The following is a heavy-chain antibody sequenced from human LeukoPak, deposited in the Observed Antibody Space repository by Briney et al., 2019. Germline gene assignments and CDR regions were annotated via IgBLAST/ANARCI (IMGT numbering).Heavy chain of an antibody. CDR1: GFTFSTYS. V-gene: IGHV3-48*04. CDR2: ISGTSNTI. J-gene: IGHJ4*02. CDR3: ARDIAALGYFDY. D-gene: IGHD6-13*01. Sequence: PGGSLRLSCVASGFTFSTYSMNWVRQAPGKGLEWVSYISGTSNTIYYADSVKGRFTISRDNAKNSLYLQMNSLRAEDTAVYYCARDIAALGYFDYWGQGTLVTVSS.